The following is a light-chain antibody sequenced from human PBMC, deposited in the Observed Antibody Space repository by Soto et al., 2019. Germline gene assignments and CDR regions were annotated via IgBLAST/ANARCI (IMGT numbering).Light chain of an antibody. V-gene: IGKV3-20*01. CDR3: QQYGTSPWT. J-gene: IGKJ1*01. CDR1: QSVSSNY. CDR2: GAS. Sequence: EIVLTQSPATLSLSPGERATLSCRASQSVSSNYLAWYQQKPGQAPRLLTFGASSRATGIPDKFSASGSGTDFTLTISRLEPEDFAVYYCQQYGTSPWTFGQGTKVDIK.